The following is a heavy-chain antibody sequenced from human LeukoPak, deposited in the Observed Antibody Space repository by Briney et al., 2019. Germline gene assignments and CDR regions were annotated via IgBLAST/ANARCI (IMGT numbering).Heavy chain of an antibody. CDR2: IYYSGST. J-gene: IGHJ4*02. CDR3: ARDRGTWNDDGFDY. D-gene: IGHD1-1*01. V-gene: IGHV4-59*12. CDR1: GDSISSDY. Sequence: SETLSLTCNVSGDSISSDYWSWIRQPPGKGLEWIGHIYYSGSTNYNPSLKSRVTISVDASKNHFSLKVSSVTAADTAVYYCARDRGTWNDDGFDYWGQGTLVTVSS.